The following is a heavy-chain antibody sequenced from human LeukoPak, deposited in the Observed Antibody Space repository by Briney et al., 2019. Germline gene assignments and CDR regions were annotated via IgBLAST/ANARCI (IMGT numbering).Heavy chain of an antibody. D-gene: IGHD2-2*01. CDR2: INHSGST. V-gene: IGHV4-34*01. CDR1: GGSFSGYY. Sequence: SETLSLTCAVYGGSFSGYYWSWIRQPPGKGLEWIGEINHSGSTNYNPSLKSRVTISVDTSKNQFSLKLSSVTAADTAVYYCARDGSSTGYYMDVWGKGTTVTVSS. CDR3: ARDGSSTGYYMDV. J-gene: IGHJ6*03.